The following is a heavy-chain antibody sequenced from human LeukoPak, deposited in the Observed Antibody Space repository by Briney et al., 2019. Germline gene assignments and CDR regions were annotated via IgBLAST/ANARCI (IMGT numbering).Heavy chain of an antibody. D-gene: IGHD3-16*01. J-gene: IGHJ3*02. CDR3: ARRAITLGDAFDI. CDR2: IYPGDSDT. CDR1: GYSFTSYW. V-gene: IGHV5-51*01. Sequence: GESLKISCKGSGYSFTSYWIGWVPQMPGKGLEWMGIIYPGDSDTRYSPSFQGQVTISADKSISTAYLQWSSLKASDTAMYYCARRAITLGDAFDIWGQGTMVTVSS.